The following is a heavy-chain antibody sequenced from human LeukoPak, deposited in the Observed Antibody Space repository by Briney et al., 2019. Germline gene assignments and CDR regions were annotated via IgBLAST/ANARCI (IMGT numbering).Heavy chain of an antibody. CDR1: GGSIRTYY. CDR2: ISYSGST. D-gene: IGHD3-22*01. V-gene: IGHV4-59*08. CDR3: ARGRYDSSGYLSYYFDY. J-gene: IGHJ4*02. Sequence: PSETLSPTCTVSGGSIRTYYWSWIRQPPGKGLEWIGYISYSGSTNYNPSLKSRVTISVDTSKNQFSLKLSSVTAADTAVYYCARGRYDSSGYLSYYFDYWGQGTLVTVS.